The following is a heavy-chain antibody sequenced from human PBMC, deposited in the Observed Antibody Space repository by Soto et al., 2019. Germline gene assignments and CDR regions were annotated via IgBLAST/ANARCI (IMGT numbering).Heavy chain of an antibody. CDR3: ARGGDIVVVVAATPSYYYGMDV. Sequence: QVQLVQSGAEVKKPGASVKVSCKASGYTFTSYGISWVRQAPGQGLEWMGWISAYNGNTNYAQKLQGRVTMTTDTSTSTDYMELRSLRSDDTAVYYCARGGDIVVVVAATPSYYYGMDVWGQGTTVTVSS. J-gene: IGHJ6*02. D-gene: IGHD2-15*01. CDR1: GYTFTSYG. V-gene: IGHV1-18*01. CDR2: ISAYNGNT.